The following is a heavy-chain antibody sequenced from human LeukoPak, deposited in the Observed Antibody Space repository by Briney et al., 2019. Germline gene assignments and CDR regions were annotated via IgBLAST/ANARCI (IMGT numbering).Heavy chain of an antibody. Sequence: GASVKVSCKASGYTFTKYGITWVRQAPGQGLEWMGWISTYNGNTNYAQKLQGRVTMTTDTSTSTAYMELRSLISDDAAVYYCARSPDCSSTSCYVPNWFDPWGQGTLVTVSS. J-gene: IGHJ5*02. V-gene: IGHV1-18*01. D-gene: IGHD2-2*01. CDR3: ARSPDCSSTSCYVPNWFDP. CDR1: GYTFTKYG. CDR2: ISTYNGNT.